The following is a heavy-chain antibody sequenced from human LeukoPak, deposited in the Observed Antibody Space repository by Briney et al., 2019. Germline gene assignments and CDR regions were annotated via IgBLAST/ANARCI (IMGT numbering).Heavy chain of an antibody. D-gene: IGHD6-19*01. Sequence: ASVNVSCKASVYTFTGYYIHWVRQAPGQGLEWMGWINPNSGGTNSAQKFQGRVTLTRDTSISTAYLELSSLRSDDTAVYYCARDLGSGWIIVDYWGQGTLVTVSS. CDR2: INPNSGGT. J-gene: IGHJ4*02. CDR1: VYTFTGYY. CDR3: ARDLGSGWIIVDY. V-gene: IGHV1-2*02.